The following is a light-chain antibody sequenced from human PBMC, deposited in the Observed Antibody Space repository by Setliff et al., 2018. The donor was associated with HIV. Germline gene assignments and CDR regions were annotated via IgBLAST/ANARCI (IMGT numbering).Light chain of an antibody. V-gene: IGLV1-44*01. CDR2: DNN. J-gene: IGLJ1*01. CDR3: AAWDATLNGFV. Sequence: QSVLTQPPSASGTPGQRVTISCSGSSSNIGTNAVNWYQQPPGTAPKVLIYDNNQRPSGVPDRVSGSKSGTSASLAISGLQSDDEADYYCAAWDATLNGFVFGTGTKVTVL. CDR1: SSNIGTNA.